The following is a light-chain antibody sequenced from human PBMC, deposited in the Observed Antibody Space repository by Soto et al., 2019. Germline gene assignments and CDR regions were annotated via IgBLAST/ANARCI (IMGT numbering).Light chain of an antibody. CDR3: QQYNNWLRGLT. V-gene: IGKV3D-15*01. CDR2: GAS. J-gene: IGKJ4*01. CDR1: QSVSSN. Sequence: EILMTQSPATLSVSPGERATLSCRANQSVSSNVAWYQQQPGQAPRLLIYGASTRVTGIPARFSGSGSGTEFTLTISSLQSEDFAVYYCQQYNNWLRGLTFGGGTKVEIK.